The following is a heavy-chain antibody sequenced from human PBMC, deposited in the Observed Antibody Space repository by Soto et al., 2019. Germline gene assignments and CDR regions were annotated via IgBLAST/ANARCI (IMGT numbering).Heavy chain of an antibody. CDR1: GLTFSNAW. Sequence: GGSLRLSCAASGLTFSNAWMNWVRQAPGKGLEWVGRIKSKTDGGTTDYGAPVKGRFTISRDDSENTLYLEMNSLKTEDTAVYYCTADRAEMATLTIAYWGQGSLVTVSS. CDR3: TADRAEMATLTIAY. V-gene: IGHV3-15*07. J-gene: IGHJ4*02. CDR2: IKSKTDGGTT. D-gene: IGHD3-3*01.